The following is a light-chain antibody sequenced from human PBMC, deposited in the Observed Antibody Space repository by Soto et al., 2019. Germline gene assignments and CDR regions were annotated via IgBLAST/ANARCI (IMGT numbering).Light chain of an antibody. J-gene: IGLJ3*02. CDR2: LTSDGSH. V-gene: IGLV4-69*01. CDR3: QTWGTGINWV. Sequence: QLVLTQSPSASASLGASVKLTCTLSSGHSSYAIAWHQLLPEKGPRCLMKLTSDGSHSKGDGIPDRFSGSSAGAERYLTISSLQSEDEADYYCQTWGTGINWVFGGGTKLTVL. CDR1: SGHSSYA.